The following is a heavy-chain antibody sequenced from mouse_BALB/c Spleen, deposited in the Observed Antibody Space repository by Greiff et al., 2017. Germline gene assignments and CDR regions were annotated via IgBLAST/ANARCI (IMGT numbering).Heavy chain of an antibody. V-gene: IGHV10-1*02. CDR1: GFTFNTYA. CDR3: VRHGGYDAWFAY. D-gene: IGHD2-14*01. CDR2: IRSKSNNYAT. Sequence: EVMLVESGGGLVQPKGSLKLSCAASGFTFNTYAMNWVRQAPGKGLEWVARIRSKSNNYATYYADSVKDRFTISRDDSQSMLYLQMNNLKTEDTAMYYCVRHGGYDAWFAYWGQGTLVTVSA. J-gene: IGHJ3*01.